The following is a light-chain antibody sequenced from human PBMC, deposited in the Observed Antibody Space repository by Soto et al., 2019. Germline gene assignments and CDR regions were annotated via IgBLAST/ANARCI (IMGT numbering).Light chain of an antibody. CDR2: GAS. V-gene: IGKV3D-20*02. CDR1: QSVSSSF. CDR3: QHRSIWPVS. Sequence: EIVLTQSACTLSLSAGERATLSCRASQSVSSSFIAWYQHKPGQAPRLLIYGASSRATGIPARFSGSGSGTEFTLTISSLETEDFAVYYCQHRSIWPVSFGQGTRLEIK. J-gene: IGKJ5*01.